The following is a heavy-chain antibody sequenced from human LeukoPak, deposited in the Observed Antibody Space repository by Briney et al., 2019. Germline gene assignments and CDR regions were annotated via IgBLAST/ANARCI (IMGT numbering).Heavy chain of an antibody. CDR2: IRSKAYGGTT. J-gene: IGHJ4*02. D-gene: IGHD3-22*01. CDR1: GFTFGDYA. V-gene: IGHV3-49*03. CDR3: TRGPAYYDSSGYYRPTIIDY. Sequence: GGSLRLSCTASGFTFGDYAMSWFRQAPGKGLEWVGFIRSKAYGGTTEYATSVKGRFTISRDDSKSIAYLQMNRLKTEDTAVYYCTRGPAYYDSSGYYRPTIIDYWGQGTLVTVSS.